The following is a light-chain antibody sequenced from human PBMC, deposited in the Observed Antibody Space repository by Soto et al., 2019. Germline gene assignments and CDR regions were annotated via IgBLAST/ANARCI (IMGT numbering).Light chain of an antibody. CDR2: WAS. J-gene: IGKJ5*01. CDR1: QSVLYSSNNKNY. Sequence: DILMTQSPDSLAVSLGERATINCKSSQSVLYSSNNKNYLAWYKQKQGQPTKLLIYWASTREYGVPDRFSGSGSGTDFTLTISSLQAEDVAVYYCQQYYSTPITFGQGTRLEI. CDR3: QQYYSTPIT. V-gene: IGKV4-1*01.